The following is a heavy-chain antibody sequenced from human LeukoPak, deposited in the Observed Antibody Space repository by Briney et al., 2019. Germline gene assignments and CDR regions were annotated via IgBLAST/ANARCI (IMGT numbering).Heavy chain of an antibody. CDR1: GFTFSSYA. D-gene: IGHD3-22*01. Sequence: SGGSLRLSCAASGFTFSSYAMSWVRQAPGKGLEWVPAISGSGGSTYYADSVKGRFTISRDNSKNTLYLQMNSLRAEDTAVYYCAKDLMYYYDSSGYYGFDYWGQGTLVTVSS. J-gene: IGHJ4*02. CDR3: AKDLMYYYDSSGYYGFDY. CDR2: ISGSGGST. V-gene: IGHV3-23*01.